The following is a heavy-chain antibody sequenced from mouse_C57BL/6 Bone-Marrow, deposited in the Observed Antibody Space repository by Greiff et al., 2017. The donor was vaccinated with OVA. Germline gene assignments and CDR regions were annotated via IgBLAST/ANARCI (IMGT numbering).Heavy chain of an antibody. Sequence: EVKLVESGGDLVKPGGSLKLSCAASGFTFSSYGMSWVRQTPDTRLEWVATISSGGSYSYYPDSVKGRFTISRDNAKNTLYLQMSSLKAEDTAMYYCARLVTTVVLDYWGQGTTLTVSS. CDR2: ISSGGSYS. J-gene: IGHJ2*01. CDR3: ARLVTTVVLDY. V-gene: IGHV5-6*01. CDR1: GFTFSSYG. D-gene: IGHD1-1*01.